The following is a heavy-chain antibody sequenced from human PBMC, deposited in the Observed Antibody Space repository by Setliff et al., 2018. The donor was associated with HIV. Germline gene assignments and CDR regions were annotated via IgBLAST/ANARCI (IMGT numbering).Heavy chain of an antibody. Sequence: ASVKVSCKASGYSFTTYYIHWMRQAPGQGLEWLAVINPGGGNTNYAQKFQGRVTITADESTSTAYMELSSLRSEDTAVYYCARIVRPSYYYYYYMDVWGKGTTVTVSS. V-gene: IGHV1-46*01. D-gene: IGHD3-10*02. CDR1: GYSFTTYY. J-gene: IGHJ6*03. CDR2: INPGGGNT. CDR3: ARIVRPSYYYYYYMDV.